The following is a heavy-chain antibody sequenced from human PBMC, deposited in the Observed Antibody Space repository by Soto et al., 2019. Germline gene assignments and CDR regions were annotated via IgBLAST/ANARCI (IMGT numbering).Heavy chain of an antibody. J-gene: IGHJ4*02. D-gene: IGHD6-19*01. V-gene: IGHV3-23*01. CDR2: ISGSGGST. CDR3: AMKEAGNRPFDY. CDR1: GFSFSSYA. Sequence: EVQLLESGGGLVQPGGSLRLSCAASGFSFSSYAMSWVRQAPGKGLEWVSAISGSGGSTYYADSVKGRLTISRDNSKNTLVLQMTSLRDEDTAIYYCAMKEAGNRPFDYWGQGTLVTVSS.